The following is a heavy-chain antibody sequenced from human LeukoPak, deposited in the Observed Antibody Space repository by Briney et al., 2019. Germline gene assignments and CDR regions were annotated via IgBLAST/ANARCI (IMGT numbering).Heavy chain of an antibody. CDR2: INHSGST. CDR3: ARIGGYFDWFWAGLFDY. J-gene: IGHJ4*02. CDR1: GGSISSYY. D-gene: IGHD3-9*01. Sequence: SETLSLTCTVSGGSISSYYWSWIRQPPGKGLEWIGEINHSGSTNYNPSLKSRVTISVDTSKNQFSLKLSSVTAADTAVYYCARIGGYFDWFWAGLFDYWGQGTLVTVSS. V-gene: IGHV4-34*01.